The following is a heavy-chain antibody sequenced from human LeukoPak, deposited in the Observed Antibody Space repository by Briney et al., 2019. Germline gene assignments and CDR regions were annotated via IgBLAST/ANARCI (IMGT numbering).Heavy chain of an antibody. J-gene: IGHJ6*03. D-gene: IGHD2-21*01. V-gene: IGHV1-18*01. CDR2: ISAYNGNT. CDR1: SYTFTSYG. CDR3: ARLVSVPEYYYYYYMDV. Sequence: GASVKASCKASSYTFTSYGISWVRQAPGQGLEWMGWISAYNGNTNYAQRLQGRVTMTTDTSTSTAYMELRSLRSDDTAVYYCARLVSVPEYYYYYYMDVWGKGTTVTVSS.